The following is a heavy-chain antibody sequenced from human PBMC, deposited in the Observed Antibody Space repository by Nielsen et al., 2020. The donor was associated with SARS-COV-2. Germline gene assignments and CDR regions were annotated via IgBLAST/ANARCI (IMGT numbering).Heavy chain of an antibody. D-gene: IGHD2-15*01. V-gene: IGHV4-31*03. CDR2: IYYSGST. J-gene: IGHJ4*02. CDR3: ARVRLGYCSGGSCYIFDY. Sequence: SETLSLTCTVSGGSISSGGYYWSWIRQHPGKGLEWIGYIYYSGSTYYNPSLKSRVTMTVDTSKNQFSLKLSSVTAADTSVYYSARVRLGYCSGGSCYIFDYWGQGTLVTVSS. CDR1: GGSISSGGYY.